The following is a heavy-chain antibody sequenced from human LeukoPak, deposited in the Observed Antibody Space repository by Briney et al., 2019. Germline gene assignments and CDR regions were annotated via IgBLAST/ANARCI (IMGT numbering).Heavy chain of an antibody. CDR1: GFTVSSNY. J-gene: IGHJ4*02. CDR3: ARGHGDYAYYFDY. V-gene: IGHV3-53*01. CDR2: IYTGGDT. Sequence: GGSLRLSCAASGFTVSSNYMSWVRQAPGKGLEWVSIIYTGGDTYYADSVKGRFTISRDNSKNTLYLQMNSLRAEDTAVYYCARGHGDYAYYFDYWGQGTLVTVSS. D-gene: IGHD4-17*01.